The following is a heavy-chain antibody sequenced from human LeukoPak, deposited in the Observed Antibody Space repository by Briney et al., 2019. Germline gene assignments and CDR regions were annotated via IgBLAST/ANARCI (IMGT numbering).Heavy chain of an antibody. CDR3: ARGHRDRDYYGSGSYYIGY. Sequence: SETLSLTCTVSSGSISSYYWSWIRQPPGKGLEWIGYIYYSGSTNYNPSLNSRVTISVDTSKNQFSLKLSSVTAADTAVYYCARGHRDRDYYGSGSYYIGYWGQGTLVTVSS. J-gene: IGHJ4*02. CDR2: IYYSGST. V-gene: IGHV4-59*01. D-gene: IGHD3-10*01. CDR1: SGSISSYY.